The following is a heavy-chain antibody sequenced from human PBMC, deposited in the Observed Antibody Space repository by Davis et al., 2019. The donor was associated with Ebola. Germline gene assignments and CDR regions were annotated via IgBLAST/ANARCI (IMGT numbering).Heavy chain of an antibody. CDR1: GGSISSYY. V-gene: IGHV4-59*01. Sequence: PSETLSLTCTVAGGSISSYYWSWIRQPPGKGLEWIGNIYYSGNTNYNPSPKSRVTISLDASKNQFSLLLTSVTAADMAVYYCSRGEDGVGPGKYWGQGTLVTVSS. CDR3: SRGEDGVGPGKY. D-gene: IGHD1-26*01. J-gene: IGHJ4*02. CDR2: IYYSGNT.